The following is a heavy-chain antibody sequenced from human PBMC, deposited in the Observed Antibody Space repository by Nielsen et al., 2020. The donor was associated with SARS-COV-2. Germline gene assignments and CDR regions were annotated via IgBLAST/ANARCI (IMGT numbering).Heavy chain of an antibody. D-gene: IGHD6-13*01. CDR1: GYTFTSFG. CDR3: ARVGASIAAAAQD. V-gene: IGHV1-18*01. CDR2: ISGYNGDT. Sequence: ASVKVSCKASGYTFTSFGISWVRQAPGQGLEWMGWISGYNGDTNYAQKFQGRVTMTTDTSTSTAYMELRSLRSDDTAVYYCARVGASIAAAAQDWGQGTLVTVSS. J-gene: IGHJ4*02.